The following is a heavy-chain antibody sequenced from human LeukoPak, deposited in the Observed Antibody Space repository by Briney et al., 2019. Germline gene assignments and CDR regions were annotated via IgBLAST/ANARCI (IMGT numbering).Heavy chain of an antibody. CDR1: GFIFTNYN. Sequence: GGSLRLSCAASGFIFTNYNFNWVRQAPGKGLEWVSSISGGSTYIYYAESVRGRFIISRDNDKNSLYLQMNSLRVEDTAVYFCTRVEKGFWSGFKMDVWGKGTTVAVSS. CDR2: ISGGSTYI. J-gene: IGHJ6*04. CDR3: TRVEKGFWSGFKMDV. D-gene: IGHD3-3*01. V-gene: IGHV3-21*01.